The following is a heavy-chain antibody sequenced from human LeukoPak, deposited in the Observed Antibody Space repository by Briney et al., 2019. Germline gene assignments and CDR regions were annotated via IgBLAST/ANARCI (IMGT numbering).Heavy chain of an antibody. CDR2: ISSSSSYI. V-gene: IGHV3-21*01. CDR3: ASWLTMVRGANDAFDI. Sequence: PGGSLRLSCAASGFTFSSYSMNWVRQAPGKGLEWVSSISSSSSYIYYADSVKGRFTISRDNAKNSLYLQMNSLRAEDTAVYYCASWLTMVRGANDAFDIWGQGTMVTVSS. CDR1: GFTFSSYS. D-gene: IGHD3-10*01. J-gene: IGHJ3*02.